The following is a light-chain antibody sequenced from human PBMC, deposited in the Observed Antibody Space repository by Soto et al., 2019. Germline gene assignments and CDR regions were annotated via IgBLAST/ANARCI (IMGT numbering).Light chain of an antibody. J-gene: IGLJ2*01. CDR3: SSYTSSSTLVV. CDR1: SSDVGGYNY. Sequence: QSALTQPASVSGSPGQSITISCTGPSSDVGGYNYVSWYQQHPSKAPKLMIYEVSNRPSGVSNRFSGSKSGNTASLTISGLQAEDEADYYCSSYTSSSTLVVFGGGTKLTVL. CDR2: EVS. V-gene: IGLV2-14*01.